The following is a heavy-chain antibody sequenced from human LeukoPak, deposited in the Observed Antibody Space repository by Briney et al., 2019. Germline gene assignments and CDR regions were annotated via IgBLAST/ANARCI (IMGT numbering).Heavy chain of an antibody. J-gene: IGHJ4*02. CDR1: GFTFSNYW. Sequence: PGGSLRLSCSASGFTFSNYWMSWVRQAPGKGLEWVANIKRDGSEKYYVDSVKGRFTISRDNAKNSLYLQMNSLRAEDTAVYYCVGDRTGTPILWGQGTLVTVSS. CDR2: IKRDGSEK. D-gene: IGHD1-1*01. V-gene: IGHV3-7*01. CDR3: VGDRTGTPIL.